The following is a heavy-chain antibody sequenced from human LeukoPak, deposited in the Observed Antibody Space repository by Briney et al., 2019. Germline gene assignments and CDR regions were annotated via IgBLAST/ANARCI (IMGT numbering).Heavy chain of an antibody. CDR1: GFTFSSYS. V-gene: IGHV3-48*01. CDR2: ISSSSSTI. J-gene: IGHJ3*02. Sequence: GGSLRLSCAASGFTFSSYSMNWVRQAPGKGLEWVSYISSSSSTIYYADSVKGRFTISRDNSKNTLYLQMNSLRAEDTAVYYCAKDRHNAFDIWGQGTMVTVSS. CDR3: AKDRHNAFDI.